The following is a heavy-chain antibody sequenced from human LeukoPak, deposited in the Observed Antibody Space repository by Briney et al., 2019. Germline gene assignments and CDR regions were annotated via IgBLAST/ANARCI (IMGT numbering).Heavy chain of an antibody. CDR1: GGSISSYY. V-gene: IGHV4-4*07. CDR2: IYTSGRT. J-gene: IGHJ5*02. D-gene: IGHD6-19*01. CDR3: ARGWSSGWYFQYPFDP. Sequence: SETLSLTCTVSGGSISSYYWSWIRQPAGKGLEWIGRIYTSGRTNYNPSLKSRVTVSVDPSKNQFSLKLSSVPAADTAVYYCARGWSSGWYFQYPFDPWGQGTLVTVSS.